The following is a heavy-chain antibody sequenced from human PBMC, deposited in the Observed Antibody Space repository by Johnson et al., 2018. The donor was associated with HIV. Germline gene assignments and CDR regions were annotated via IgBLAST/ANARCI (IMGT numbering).Heavy chain of an antibody. D-gene: IGHD2-21*02. CDR2: ISYDGSNT. Sequence: QVQLVESGGGMVQSGRSLRLSCAASGFTFSSSPLHWVRQAPGKGLEWVTVISYDGSNTYYADSVKGRFTISRDNAKNTLYLEMKSLRVDDTAVYYCVRDDYAFHIWGQGTMVTVSS. CDR1: GFTFSSSP. CDR3: VRDDYAFHI. J-gene: IGHJ3*02. V-gene: IGHV3-30-3*01.